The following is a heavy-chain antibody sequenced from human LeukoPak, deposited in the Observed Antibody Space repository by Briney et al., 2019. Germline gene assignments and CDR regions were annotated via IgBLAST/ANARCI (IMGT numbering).Heavy chain of an antibody. CDR1: GFTFNIYA. J-gene: IGHJ4*02. V-gene: IGHV3-23*01. CDR2: ITNSGDKT. Sequence: GGSLRLSCAASGFTFNIYAISWVRQAPGKGLEWVSTITNSGDKTFYADSVKGRFTISRDNSVNTLYLQMNSLRAADTAVYYCAKSRVRYSLDYFDYWGQGTLVTVSS. D-gene: IGHD5-18*01. CDR3: AKSRVRYSLDYFDY.